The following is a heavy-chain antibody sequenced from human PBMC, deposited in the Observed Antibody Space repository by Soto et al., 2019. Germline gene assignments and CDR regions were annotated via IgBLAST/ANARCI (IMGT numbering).Heavy chain of an antibody. CDR2: ISSSRSSI. J-gene: IGHJ4*02. CDR1: GFTFSDYY. Sequence: PGGSLRLSCAASGFTFSDYYMSWIRQAPGKGLEWVSYISSSRSSIYYADSVKGRFTISRDNAKNSLYLQMDSLRDEDTAVYYCANSGNYYMGYWGQGTLVTVSS. D-gene: IGHD1-26*01. CDR3: ANSGNYYMGY. V-gene: IGHV3-11*04.